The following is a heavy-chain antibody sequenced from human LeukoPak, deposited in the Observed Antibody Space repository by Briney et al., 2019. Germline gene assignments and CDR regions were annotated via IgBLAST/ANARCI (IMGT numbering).Heavy chain of an antibody. V-gene: IGHV4-30-4*01. CDR3: ARDRICSSPSRDELMGYGMDV. D-gene: IGHD2-2*01. CDR2: IYYSGST. J-gene: IGHJ6*02. CDR1: GGSISSGAYY. Sequence: PSETLSLTCAVSGGSISSGAYYWSWIRQPPGKGLEWTGYIYYSGSTYYNPSLRCRVTISVDTSKIQFSLKLISVTAADTAVYYCARDRICSSPSRDELMGYGMDVWGQGTTVTVPS.